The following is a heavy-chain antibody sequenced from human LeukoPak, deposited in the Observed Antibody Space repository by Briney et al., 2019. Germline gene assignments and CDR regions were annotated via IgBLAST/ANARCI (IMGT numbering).Heavy chain of an antibody. CDR2: VSWDGDTT. CDR1: GFTFDDYI. V-gene: IGHV3-43*01. CDR3: AKARGLIGGAFDI. Sequence: GGSLRLSCAAYGFTFDDYIMHWVRQAPGKGLEWVSLVSWDGDTTYYADSVKGRFTISRDNSKNSLYLQMNSLRTEDTALYYCAKARGLIGGAFDIWGQGTMVTVSS. D-gene: IGHD3-22*01. J-gene: IGHJ3*02.